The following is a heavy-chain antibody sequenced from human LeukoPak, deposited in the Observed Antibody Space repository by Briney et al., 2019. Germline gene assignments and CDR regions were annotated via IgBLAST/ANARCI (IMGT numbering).Heavy chain of an antibody. J-gene: IGHJ4*02. D-gene: IGHD2-2*01. Sequence: GESLKISCKGSGYSFTSYWIGWVRQMPGKGLEWMGIIYPGGSDTRYSPSFQGQVTISADKSISTAYLQWSSLKASDTAMYYCARIQNTTSCPFDYWGQGTLVTVSS. CDR2: IYPGGSDT. CDR1: GYSFTSYW. CDR3: ARIQNTTSCPFDY. V-gene: IGHV5-51*01.